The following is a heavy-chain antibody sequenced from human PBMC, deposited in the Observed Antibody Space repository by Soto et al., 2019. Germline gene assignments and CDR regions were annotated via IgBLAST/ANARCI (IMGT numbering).Heavy chain of an antibody. CDR2: ISATSAKI. J-gene: IGHJ4*02. V-gene: IGHV3-48*02. D-gene: IGHD3-16*01. CDR3: VADSSYGSHWVSHFDQ. Sequence: EVQLVESGGGLVQPGGSLRLSCAASGFKFNYYAMNWVRQVPGKGLEWVSYISATSAKIDYADSVKGRFTISRDNARNSLYLQMNSPRDEDTAVSHWVADSSYGSHWVSHFDQWGRGTLVTVSS. CDR1: GFKFNYYA.